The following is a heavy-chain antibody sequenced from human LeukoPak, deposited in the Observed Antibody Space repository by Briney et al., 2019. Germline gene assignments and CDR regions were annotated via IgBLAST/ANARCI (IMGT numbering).Heavy chain of an antibody. CDR2: ISAYNGNT. J-gene: IGHJ5*02. D-gene: IGHD3-10*01. V-gene: IGHV1-18*01. CDR1: GYTFTSYG. Sequence: ASVKVSCKASGYTFTSYGISWVRQAPGQGLEWMGWISAYNGNTNYAQKLQGRVTMTTDTSTSTAYMELRSLRSDDTAVYYCARVYPGALSGWFDPWGQGTLVTVSS. CDR3: ARVYPGALSGWFDP.